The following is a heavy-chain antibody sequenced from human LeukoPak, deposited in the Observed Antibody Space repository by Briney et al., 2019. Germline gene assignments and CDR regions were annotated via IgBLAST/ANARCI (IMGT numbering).Heavy chain of an antibody. D-gene: IGHD6-19*01. CDR2: ISWNSGSI. CDR3: AKDISLAVANGYFDY. CDR1: GFTFDDYA. J-gene: IGHJ4*02. V-gene: IGHV3-9*03. Sequence: GRSLRLSCAASGFTFDDYAMHWVRQAPGKCLEWVSGISWNSGSIGYADSVKGRFTISRDNAKNSLYLQMNSLRAEDMALYYCAKDISLAVANGYFDYWGQGTLVTVSS.